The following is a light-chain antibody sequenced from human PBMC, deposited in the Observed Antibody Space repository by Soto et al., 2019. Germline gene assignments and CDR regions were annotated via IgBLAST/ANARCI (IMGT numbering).Light chain of an antibody. V-gene: IGKV3-20*01. CDR3: QHYGGSFI. CDR1: QSVSSY. CDR2: DAS. J-gene: IGKJ3*01. Sequence: DNVLSQTLATPSWCAEERARLSPRASQSVSSYLAWYQQKPGQAPRLLIYDASSRATGIPDRFSGSGSGTDFTLSISGLEPEDFAVYYCQHYGGSFIFGPGTKVDIK.